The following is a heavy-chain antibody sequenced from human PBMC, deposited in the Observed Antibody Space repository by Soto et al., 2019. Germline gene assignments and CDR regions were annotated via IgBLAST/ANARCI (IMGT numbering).Heavy chain of an antibody. CDR2: IYHSGT. D-gene: IGHD6-19*01. CDR3: ARAGGLGAVAVDY. CDR1: GGSISSGGYS. V-gene: IGHV4-30-2*01. J-gene: IGHJ4*02. Sequence: QLQLQESGSGLVKPSQTLSLTCAVSGGSISSGGYSWSWIRQPPGKGLEWIGYIYHSGTYYKPSLKSLVTISVDRSKNQFSLKLSSVTAADTAVYYCARAGGLGAVAVDYWGQGTLVTVSS.